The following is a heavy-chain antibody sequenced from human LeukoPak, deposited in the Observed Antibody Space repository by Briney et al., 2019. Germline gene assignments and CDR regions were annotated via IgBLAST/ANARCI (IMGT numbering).Heavy chain of an antibody. CDR3: ARDLFYYDSSGYGQGYYYGMDV. D-gene: IGHD3-22*01. CDR2: IYYSGST. V-gene: IGHV4-31*03. CDR1: GGSICSGGYY. Sequence: SETLSLTCTVSGGSICSGGYYWSWIRQHPGKGLEWIGYIYYSGSTYYNPSLKSRVTISVDTSKNQFSLKLSSVTAADTAVYYCARDLFYYDSSGYGQGYYYGMDVWGQGTTVTVSS. J-gene: IGHJ6*02.